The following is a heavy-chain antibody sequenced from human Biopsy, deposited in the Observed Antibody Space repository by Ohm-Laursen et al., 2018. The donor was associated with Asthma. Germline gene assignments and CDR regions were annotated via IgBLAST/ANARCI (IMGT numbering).Heavy chain of an antibody. V-gene: IGHV1-3*01. J-gene: IGHJ3*02. D-gene: IGHD3-9*01. CDR2: INAANGNT. CDR3: ARTYFDFLTGQVHDAFAM. Sequence: ASVKVSCKASGYTFINYAIHWVRQAPGHSLEWMGWINAANGNTKYSQKFQGRLTISRDTSASTAYMDLSSLRSEDAAVYYCARTYFDFLTGQVHDAFAMWGQGTMVTVSS. CDR1: GYTFINYA.